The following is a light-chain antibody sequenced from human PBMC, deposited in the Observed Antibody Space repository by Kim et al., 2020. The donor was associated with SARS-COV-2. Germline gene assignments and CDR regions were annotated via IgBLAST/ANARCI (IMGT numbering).Light chain of an antibody. V-gene: IGLV10-54*01. CDR1: SKKVGSQE. J-gene: IGLJ3*02. Sequence: TRNCTGNSKKVGSQEAAWHQQHHGHTPKPLTSRNNNRPSGVSERLSGSRSGNTASLTITGLQPEDEADYYCSAWDCSLSAWVFGGGTQLTVL. CDR3: SAWDCSLSAWV. CDR2: RNN.